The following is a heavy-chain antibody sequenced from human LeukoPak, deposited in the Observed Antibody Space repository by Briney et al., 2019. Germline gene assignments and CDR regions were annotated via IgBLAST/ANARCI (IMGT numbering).Heavy chain of an antibody. V-gene: IGHV3-33*01. CDR3: AREGPRGNSQFDY. CDR1: GFTFSSYG. Sequence: QSGGSLRLSCAASGFTFSSYGMHWVRQAPGKGLEWVALIWYDGSNKYYADSVKGRLTISRDNSKNTLYLQMNSLRAEDTAVYYCAREGPRGNSQFDYWGQGTLVTVPS. D-gene: IGHD2/OR15-2a*01. J-gene: IGHJ4*02. CDR2: IWYDGSNK.